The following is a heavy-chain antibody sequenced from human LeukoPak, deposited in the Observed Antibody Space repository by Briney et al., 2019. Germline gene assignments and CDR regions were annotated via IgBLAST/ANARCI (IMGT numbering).Heavy chain of an antibody. CDR1: GGSISSSNW. CDR2: IYYSGST. D-gene: IGHD3-10*01. J-gene: IGHJ4*02. CDR3: ARWGSGSYYAY. V-gene: IGHV4-4*02. Sequence: SETLSLTCAVSGGSISSSNWWSWVRQPPGKGLEWIGYIYYSGSTNYNPSLKSRVTISVDTSKNQFSLKLSSVTAADTAVYYCARWGSGSYYAYWGQGTLVTVSS.